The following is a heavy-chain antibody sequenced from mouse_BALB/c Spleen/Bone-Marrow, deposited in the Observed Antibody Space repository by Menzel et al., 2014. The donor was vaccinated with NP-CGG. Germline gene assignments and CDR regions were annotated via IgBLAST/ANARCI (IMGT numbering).Heavy chain of an antibody. V-gene: IGHV14-3*02. CDR3: ASYYYGSSGFAY. Sequence: EVQLQQSGAELVKPGASVKLSCTASGFNIKDTYMHWVKQRPEQGLEWIGRIDPANGNTKYDPKFQSKATIAADTSSNTAYLQLSSLTSEDTAIYYCASYYYGSSGFAYWGQGTQVTVSA. CDR2: IDPANGNT. D-gene: IGHD1-1*01. J-gene: IGHJ3*01. CDR1: GFNIKDTY.